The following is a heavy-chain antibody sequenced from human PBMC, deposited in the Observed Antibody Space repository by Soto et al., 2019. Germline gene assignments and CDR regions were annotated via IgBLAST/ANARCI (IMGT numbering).Heavy chain of an antibody. CDR2: ISLYSDGT. CDR3: ARVVPGAEAWFGP. J-gene: IGHJ5*02. D-gene: IGHD2-2*01. V-gene: IGHV1-18*01. Sequence: ASVKVSCKTSGYTFSNYGITWVRQAPGQPLEWLGWISLYSDGTNYAQKFQGRVSMTTETSTTTAYMELRSLRSDDTAVYYGARVVPGAEAWFGPWGQGTLVSV. CDR1: GYTFSNYG.